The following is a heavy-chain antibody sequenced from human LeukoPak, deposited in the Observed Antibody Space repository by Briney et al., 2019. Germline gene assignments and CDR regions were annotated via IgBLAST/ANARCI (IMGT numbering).Heavy chain of an antibody. J-gene: IGHJ4*02. CDR1: GFTFSSYG. D-gene: IGHD3-10*01. V-gene: IGHV3-30*18. CDR3: AKDGRDYYGSGTIGGYFDY. CDR2: ISYDGSNK. Sequence: GGSLRLSCGASGFTFSSYGMHWVRQAPSKGLEWVAVISYDGSNKYYADSVKGRFTISRDNSKNTLYLQMNSLRAEDTAVYYCAKDGRDYYGSGTIGGYFDYWGQGTLVTVSS.